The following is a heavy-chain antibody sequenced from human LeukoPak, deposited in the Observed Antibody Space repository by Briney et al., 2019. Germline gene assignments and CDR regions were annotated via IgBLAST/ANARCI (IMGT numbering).Heavy chain of an antibody. J-gene: IGHJ4*02. CDR1: GFTFSSYW. CDR3: VRGGRVSGYDFDY. D-gene: IGHD5-12*01. V-gene: IGHV3-74*01. Sequence: PGGSLRLSCEASGFTFSSYWMRWVRQAPGKGLVWVSRINSDGSSTTYADSVKGRFTISRDNAKNTLYLQMNSLRAEDTAVYYCVRGGRVSGYDFDYWGQGTLVTVSS. CDR2: INSDGSST.